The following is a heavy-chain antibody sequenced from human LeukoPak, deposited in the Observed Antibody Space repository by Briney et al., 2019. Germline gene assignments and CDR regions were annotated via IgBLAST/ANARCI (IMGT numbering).Heavy chain of an antibody. CDR3: AKHRGGGMDV. CDR2: VSYDAQHK. V-gene: IGHV3-30*18. CDR1: GYISRSFG. J-gene: IGHJ6*02. D-gene: IGHD3-16*01. Sequence: QPGGSLRLSCAASGYISRSFGMHWVRQAPGKGLEWVAVVSYDAQHKFYADSVKGRFTISRDNSKNTVYLQMNSLRAEDTAVYYCAKHRGGGMDVWGQGTTVIVSS.